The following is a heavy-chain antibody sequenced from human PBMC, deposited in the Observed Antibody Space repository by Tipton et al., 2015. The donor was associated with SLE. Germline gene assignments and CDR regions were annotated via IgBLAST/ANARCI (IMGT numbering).Heavy chain of an antibody. J-gene: IGHJ6*02. CDR1: GFTFSSYA. Sequence: GSLRLSCAASGFTFSSYAMSWVRQAPGKGLEWVSAISGSGGSTYYADSVKGRFTISRDNSKNTLYLQMNSLRAEDTAVYYCAKDPCSSTSCSYYYYYYGMDVWGQGTTVTVSS. V-gene: IGHV3-23*01. CDR3: AKDPCSSTSCSYYYYYYGMDV. D-gene: IGHD2-2*01. CDR2: ISGSGGST.